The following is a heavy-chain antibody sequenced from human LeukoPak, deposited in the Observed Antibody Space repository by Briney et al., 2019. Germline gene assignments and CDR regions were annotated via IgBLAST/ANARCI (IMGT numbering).Heavy chain of an antibody. CDR2: IRGGGEI. J-gene: IGHJ4*02. V-gene: IGHV3-23*01. CDR3: AKANWISDADAVW. Sequence: PGGSLRLSCAASGFSFTTYAMSWVRQAPARGLEWVSSIRGGGEIFYADFVRGRFTLSRDDSTNTVYLQLNNLRVEDTAIYYCAKANWISDADAVWWGQGTLVTVSS. D-gene: IGHD2-2*03. CDR1: GFSFTTYA.